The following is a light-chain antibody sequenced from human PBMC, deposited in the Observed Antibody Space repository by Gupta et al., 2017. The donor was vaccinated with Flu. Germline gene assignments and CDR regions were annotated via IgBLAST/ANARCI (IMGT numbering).Light chain of an antibody. CDR3: SSYTSISTFYV. V-gene: IGLV2-14*01. Sequence: QSALTQPASVSGSPGQSITTSCTGTSSDVGRSNYVSWYQQYPGKAPKLLIYDVSNRPSGVSSRFSGSKSGNTASLTISGLQAEDETDYYCSSYTSISTFYVFGSGTKVTVL. CDR1: SSDVGRSNY. J-gene: IGLJ1*01. CDR2: DVS.